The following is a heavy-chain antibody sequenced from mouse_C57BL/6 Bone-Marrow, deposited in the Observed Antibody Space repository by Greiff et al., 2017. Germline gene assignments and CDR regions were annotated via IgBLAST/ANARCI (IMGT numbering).Heavy chain of an antibody. V-gene: IGHV3-6*01. J-gene: IGHJ2*01. D-gene: IGHD2-3*01. CDR1: GYSITSGYY. CDR3: ARDFGYYGFDY. Sequence: ESGPGLVKPSQSLSLTCSVTGYSITSGYYWNWIRQFPGNKLEWMGYISYDGSNNYNPSLKNRISITRDTSKNQFFLKLNSVTTEDTATYYCARDFGYYGFDYWGKGTTLTVSS. CDR2: ISYDGSN.